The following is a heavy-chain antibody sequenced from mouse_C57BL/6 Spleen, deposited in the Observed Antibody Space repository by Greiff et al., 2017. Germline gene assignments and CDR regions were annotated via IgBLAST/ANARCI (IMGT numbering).Heavy chain of an antibody. CDR1: GFTFSSYA. J-gene: IGHJ2*01. CDR3: ARTNYYGNYDYFDY. CDR2: ISDGGSYT. Sequence: EVKLVESGGGLVKPGGSLTLSCAASGFTFSSYAMSWVRQTPEKRLEWVATISDGGSYTYYPDNVKGRFTISRDNAKNNLYLQMSHLKSEDTAMYYCARTNYYGNYDYFDYWGQGTTLTVSS. D-gene: IGHD2-1*01. V-gene: IGHV5-4*03.